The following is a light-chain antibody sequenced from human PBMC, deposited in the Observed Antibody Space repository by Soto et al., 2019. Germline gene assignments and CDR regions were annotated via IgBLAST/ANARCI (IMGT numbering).Light chain of an antibody. J-gene: IGKJ1*01. Sequence: DIVLTQSPGTLSLSPGERATLSCRASQSVSSGYLAWYQQKPGQAPRLLIYGASTRATGIPARFSGSGSGTEFTLTISSLQSEDFAVYYCQQYSIWRTFGQGTKVDIK. CDR3: QQYSIWRT. CDR1: QSVSSGY. V-gene: IGKV3-15*01. CDR2: GAS.